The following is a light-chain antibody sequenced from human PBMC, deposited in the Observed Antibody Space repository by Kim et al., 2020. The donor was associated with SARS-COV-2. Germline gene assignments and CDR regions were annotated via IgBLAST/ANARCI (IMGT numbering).Light chain of an antibody. J-gene: IGLJ2*01. CDR3: QAWDSSTAVV. V-gene: IGLV3-1*01. CDR2: QDS. CDR1: KLGDKY. Sequence: SSELTQPPSVSVSPGQTASITCSGVKLGDKYACWYQQKPGQSPVLVIYQDSKRPSGIPGRFSGSNSGNTATLTISGTQAMDEADYYCQAWDSSTAVVFGGGTQLTVL.